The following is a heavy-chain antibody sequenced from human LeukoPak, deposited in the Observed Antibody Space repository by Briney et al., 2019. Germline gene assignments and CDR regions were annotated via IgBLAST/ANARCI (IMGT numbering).Heavy chain of an antibody. J-gene: IGHJ4*02. D-gene: IGHD6-19*01. CDR3: ARDRSTVAGIDY. V-gene: IGHV3-7*01. CDR1: GFTFSTYW. Sequence: GGSLRLSCAASGFTFSTYWTAWGRQAPRKRLERVATIKPDGGDKYYVDSVKGRFTISRDNARNSLFLQMNSLRAEDTAVYYCARDRSTVAGIDYWGQGTLVTVSS. CDR2: IKPDGGDK.